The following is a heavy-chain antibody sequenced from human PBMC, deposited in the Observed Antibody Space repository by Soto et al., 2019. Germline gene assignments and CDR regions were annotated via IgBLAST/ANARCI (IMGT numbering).Heavy chain of an antibody. J-gene: IGHJ4*02. D-gene: IGHD3-16*01. CDR2: IWYDGSNK. CDR3: ARDNTIGGRYFDY. V-gene: IGHV3-33*01. CDR1: GFTFSSYG. Sequence: GGSLRLSCAASGFTFSSYGIHWVRQAPGKGLEWVAVIWYDGSNKYYADSVKGRFTISRDNSKNTLYLQMNSLGVEDTAVYYCARDNTIGGRYFDYWGQGTLVTVSS.